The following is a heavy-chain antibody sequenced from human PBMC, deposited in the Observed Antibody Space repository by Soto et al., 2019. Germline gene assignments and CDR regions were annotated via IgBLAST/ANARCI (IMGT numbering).Heavy chain of an antibody. CDR3: VRDGTKTLRDWFDP. J-gene: IGHJ5*02. CDR2: IYATGTT. CDR1: GASISGFY. D-gene: IGHD1-1*01. Sequence: SETLSLTCTVSGASISGFYWSWIRKSAGKGLEWIGCIYATGTTDYNPSHKSRVMMSVDTSKKQFSLKLRSVTAADTAVYYCVRDGTKTLRDWFDPWGQGISVTVSS. V-gene: IGHV4-4*07.